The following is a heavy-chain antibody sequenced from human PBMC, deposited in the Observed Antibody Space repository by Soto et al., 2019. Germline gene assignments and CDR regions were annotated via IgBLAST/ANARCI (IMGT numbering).Heavy chain of an antibody. J-gene: IGHJ6*02. CDR2: IGGSGGNT. V-gene: IGHV3-23*01. D-gene: IGHD3-9*01. CDR1: GFTFSSYA. CDR3: ARVVRYFDTPYGMDV. Sequence: EVQLLESGEGLVQPGGSLKLSCAASGFTFSSYAMSWVRQAPGKGLEWVSGIGGSGGNTYYADSVKGRFTISRDNSKNTLFLQMISLRAEDTAEYYCARVVRYFDTPYGMDVWGQGTTVTVSS.